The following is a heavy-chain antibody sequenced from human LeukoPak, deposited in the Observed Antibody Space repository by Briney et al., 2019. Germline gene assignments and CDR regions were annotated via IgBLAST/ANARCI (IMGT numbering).Heavy chain of an antibody. V-gene: IGHV1-2*02. CDR1: GYTFTGYY. CDR3: ARSPHILTGENFDY. Sequence: GASVKVSCKASGYTFTGYYMHWVRQAPGQGLEWVGWINPNHGDTNYAQKFQDRVSMTRDTSISTAYMHLSRLRSDDTAVYYCARSPHILTGENFDYWGQGTLLTVSS. J-gene: IGHJ4*02. CDR2: INPNHGDT. D-gene: IGHD3-9*01.